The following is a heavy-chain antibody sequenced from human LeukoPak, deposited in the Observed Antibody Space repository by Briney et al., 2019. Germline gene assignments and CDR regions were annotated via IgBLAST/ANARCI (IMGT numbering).Heavy chain of an antibody. CDR3: ARGSGSGWPLDF. J-gene: IGHJ4*02. D-gene: IGHD6-19*01. CDR2: IYSGGST. Sequence: PGGSLRLSCAASGFTVSSNFMSWVRQAPGKGLQWVSIIYSGGSTDYADSVRGRFSVSRDSPKNTLSLQMNSLRADDTAVYYCARGSGSGWPLDFWGQGTLVTVFS. CDR1: GFTVSSNF. V-gene: IGHV3-53*01.